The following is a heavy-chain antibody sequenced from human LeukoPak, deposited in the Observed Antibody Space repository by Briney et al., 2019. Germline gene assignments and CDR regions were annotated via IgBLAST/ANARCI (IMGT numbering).Heavy chain of an antibody. J-gene: IGHJ4*02. V-gene: IGHV6-1*01. D-gene: IGHD1-26*01. Sequence: SQTLSLTCAISGDSVSSNSAAWNWIRQSPSRGPEWLGRTYYRSKWYNDYAVSVKSRITINPDTSKSHFSLQLNSVTPEDTAVYYCAKIVGVTIDVWGQGTLVTVSS. CDR2: TYYRSKWYN. CDR1: GDSVSSNSAA. CDR3: AKIVGVTIDV.